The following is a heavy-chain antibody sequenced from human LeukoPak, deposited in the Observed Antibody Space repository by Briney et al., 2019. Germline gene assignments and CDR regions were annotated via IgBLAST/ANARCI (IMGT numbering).Heavy chain of an antibody. CDR1: GYSFTSYW. V-gene: IGHV5-51*01. D-gene: IGHD1-14*01. CDR3: ARGTREAGRWFDP. Sequence: GESLKISCKGSGYSFTSYWIGWVRQMPGKGLEWMGIIYPGDSDTRYSPSFQGQVTISADKSISTACLQWSSLKASDTAMYYCARGTREAGRWFDPWGQGTLVTVSS. CDR2: IYPGDSDT. J-gene: IGHJ5*02.